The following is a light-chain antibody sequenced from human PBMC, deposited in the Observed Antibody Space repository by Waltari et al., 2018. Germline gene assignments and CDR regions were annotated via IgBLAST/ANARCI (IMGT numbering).Light chain of an antibody. CDR3: QSYDSSLSGYV. CDR1: SSNIGAGYD. J-gene: IGLJ1*01. V-gene: IGLV1-40*01. Sequence: QSVLTQPPSVSGAPGPRVTIPCTGSSSNIGAGYDVHWYQQLPGPAPKLLIYGNSNRPSGVPDRFSGSKSGTSASLAITGLQAEDEADYYCQSYDSSLSGYVFGTGTKVTVL. CDR2: GNS.